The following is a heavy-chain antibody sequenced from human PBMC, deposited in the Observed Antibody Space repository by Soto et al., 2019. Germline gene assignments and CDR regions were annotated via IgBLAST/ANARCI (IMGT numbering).Heavy chain of an antibody. J-gene: IGHJ4*02. CDR1: GFTVSSNY. Sequence: PGGSLRLSCAASGFTVSSNYMSWVSQAPGKGLEWVASINQYGSVKHYVDSVRGRFTISRDNAKNSLFLQMNSLSDEETAVYYCTRLTEAVTTFVYWGQGTPVTVS. V-gene: IGHV3-7*03. CDR2: INQYGSVK. CDR3: TRLTEAVTTFVY. D-gene: IGHD1-1*01.